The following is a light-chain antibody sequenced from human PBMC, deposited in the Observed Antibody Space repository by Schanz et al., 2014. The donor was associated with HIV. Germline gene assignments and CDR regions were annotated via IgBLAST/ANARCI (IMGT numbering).Light chain of an antibody. CDR2: DNY. J-gene: IGLJ1*01. Sequence: QSVLTQPPSVSAAPGQRVTISCSGHSYSIGNNFVSWFQQLPGTAPKLLIYDNYKRPSGIPDRFSGSKSGTSATLVITGLQTGDEDDYYCGTWDSRMSVGFVFGSGTKLTVL. CDR3: GTWDSRMSVGFV. CDR1: SYSIGNNF. V-gene: IGLV1-51*01.